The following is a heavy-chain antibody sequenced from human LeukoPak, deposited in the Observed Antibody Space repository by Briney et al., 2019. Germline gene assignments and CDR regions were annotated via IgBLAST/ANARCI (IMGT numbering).Heavy chain of an antibody. V-gene: IGHV3-7*01. CDR3: AREDSHYYDSSGYYD. Sequence: GGSLRLSCEASGFTFGSHAMYWVRQAPGKGLEWVANIKQDGSEKYYVDSVKGRFTISRDNAKNSLYLQMNSLRAEDTAVYYCAREDSHYYDSSGYYDWGQGTLVTVSS. J-gene: IGHJ4*02. D-gene: IGHD3-22*01. CDR1: GFTFGSHA. CDR2: IKQDGSEK.